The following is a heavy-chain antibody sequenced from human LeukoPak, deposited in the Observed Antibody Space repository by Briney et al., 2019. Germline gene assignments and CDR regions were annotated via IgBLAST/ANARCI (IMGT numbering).Heavy chain of an antibody. Sequence: SVKVSCKASGGTFSSYAISWVRQAPGQGLEWMGGIIPIFGTANYAQKFQGRVTITADKSTSTAYMELSSLRSEDTAVYYCARGRPGFYYDMDVWGKGTTVTVSS. CDR2: IIPIFGTA. V-gene: IGHV1-69*06. D-gene: IGHD3-10*01. J-gene: IGHJ6*03. CDR3: ARGRPGFYYDMDV. CDR1: GGTFSSYA.